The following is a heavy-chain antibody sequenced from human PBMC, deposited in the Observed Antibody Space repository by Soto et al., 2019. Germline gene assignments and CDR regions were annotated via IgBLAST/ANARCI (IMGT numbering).Heavy chain of an antibody. CDR1: GGSISSYY. D-gene: IGHD3-3*01. V-gene: IGHV4-59*01. CDR2: IYYSGST. Sequence: SETLSLTCTVSGGSISSYYWSWIRQPPGKGLEWIGYIYYSGSTNYNPSLKSRVTISVDTSKNQFSLKLSSVTAADTAVYYCARLSYYFWSGYYSGRRLGYYFDYWGQGTMVTVSS. J-gene: IGHJ4*02. CDR3: ARLSYYFWSGYYSGRRLGYYFDY.